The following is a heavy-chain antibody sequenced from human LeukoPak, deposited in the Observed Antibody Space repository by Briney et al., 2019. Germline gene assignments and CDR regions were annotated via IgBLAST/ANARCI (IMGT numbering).Heavy chain of an antibody. CDR3: AKAGDSAYYHDKSGYYY. CDR1: GFIFSSYG. V-gene: IGHV3-23*01. CDR2: ISDSGDTT. Sequence: GGSLRLCCAASGFIFSSYGMSWVRLAPGKGLEWVSSISDSGDTTFYADFLKGRFTVSRDNSKNTLYLQMNSLTADDTAVYYCAKAGDSAYYHDKSGYYYWGQGTLVTVSS. J-gene: IGHJ4*02. D-gene: IGHD3-22*01.